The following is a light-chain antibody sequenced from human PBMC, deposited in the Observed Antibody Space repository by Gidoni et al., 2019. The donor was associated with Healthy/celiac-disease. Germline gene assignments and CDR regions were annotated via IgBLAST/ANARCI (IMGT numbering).Light chain of an antibody. CDR3: QQDYSTPWT. Sequence: DIVMTQSPDSPAVSPGERAPINCKSSQSVLYSSNNKNYVAWYQQKPGQPPKLHIYWASTRESGVPERFSGSGSGTDFTLTISSLKAEDVAVYYCQQDYSTPWTFGQGTKVEIK. J-gene: IGKJ1*01. CDR2: WAS. CDR1: QSVLYSSNNKNY. V-gene: IGKV4-1*01.